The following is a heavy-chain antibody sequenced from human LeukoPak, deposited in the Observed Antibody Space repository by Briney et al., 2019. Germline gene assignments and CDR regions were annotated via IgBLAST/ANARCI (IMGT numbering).Heavy chain of an antibody. CDR3: ARANYDILTWKGNWFDP. D-gene: IGHD3-9*01. J-gene: IGHJ5*02. Sequence: WASVKVSCKASGYTFTGYYMHWVRQAPGQGLEWMGWINPNSGGTNYAQKFQGRVTMTRDMSTSTVYMELSSLRSEDTAVYYCARANYDILTWKGNWFDPWGQGTLVTVSS. CDR1: GYTFTGYY. V-gene: IGHV1-2*02. CDR2: INPNSGGT.